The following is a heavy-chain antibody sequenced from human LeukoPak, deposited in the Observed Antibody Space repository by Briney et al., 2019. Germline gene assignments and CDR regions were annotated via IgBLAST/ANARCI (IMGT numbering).Heavy chain of an antibody. J-gene: IGHJ4*02. V-gene: IGHV3-23*01. CDR3: AKDRSYYDSSGYIYYFDY. CDR1: GGSISSSSYY. Sequence: ETLSLTCTVSGGSISSSSYYWGWIRQPPGKGLEWVSTVSGSGVSTYYADSVKGRFTISRDNSKNTLYLQMNSLRAEDTAVYYCAKDRSYYDSSGYIYYFDYWGQGTLVTVSS. CDR2: VSGSGVST. D-gene: IGHD3-22*01.